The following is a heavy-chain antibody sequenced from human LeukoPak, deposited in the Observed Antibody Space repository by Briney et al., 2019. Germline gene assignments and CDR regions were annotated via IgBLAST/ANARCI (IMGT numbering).Heavy chain of an antibody. CDR2: IYYSGST. Sequence: PSETLSLTCTVSGGSISSYYWSWIRQPPGKGLEWIGYIYYSGSTNYNPSLKSRVTISVDTSKNQFSLKLSSVTAADTAVYYCARVQNYYDSSGYCYYFDYWGQGTLVTVSS. J-gene: IGHJ4*02. CDR3: ARVQNYYDSSGYCYYFDY. CDR1: GGSISSYY. V-gene: IGHV4-59*01. D-gene: IGHD3-22*01.